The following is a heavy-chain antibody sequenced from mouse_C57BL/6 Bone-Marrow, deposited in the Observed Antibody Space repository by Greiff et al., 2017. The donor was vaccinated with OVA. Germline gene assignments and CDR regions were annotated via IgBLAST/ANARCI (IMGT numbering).Heavy chain of an antibody. CDR1: GYTFTSYW. J-gene: IGHJ1*03. D-gene: IGHD1-1*01. CDR3: PSTTDDLYFDV. CDR2: IYPGNSDY. Sequence: EVQLQQSGPVLARPGASVKMSCKTSGYTFTSYWMHWVKPRPGQGLEWIGAIYPGNSDYSYNQKFKGKAHLTEVTSASTAYLERSRLTNEDSAVDYGPSTTDDLYFDVWGTGTTVTVSS. V-gene: IGHV1-5*01.